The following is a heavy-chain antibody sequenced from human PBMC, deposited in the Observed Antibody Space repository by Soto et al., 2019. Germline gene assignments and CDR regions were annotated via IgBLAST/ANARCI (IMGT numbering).Heavy chain of an antibody. CDR1: GYTFTNYG. J-gene: IGHJ6*03. CDR3: ATVQQLVGYFYYYMDV. V-gene: IGHV1-18*01. CDR2: ISAYNGDT. Sequence: QVQLLQSGAEVKKPGASVKVSCTASGYTFTNYGITWVRQAPGQGLEWMGWISAYNGDTHYTQRLQGRVTMTTDTSTGTAYLELRGLRSDDTAVYYCATVQQLVGYFYYYMDVWGKGTTVTVSS. D-gene: IGHD6-6*01.